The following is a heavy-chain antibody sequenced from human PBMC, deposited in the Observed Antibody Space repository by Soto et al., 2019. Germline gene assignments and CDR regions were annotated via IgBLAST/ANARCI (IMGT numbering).Heavy chain of an antibody. D-gene: IGHD6-6*01. V-gene: IGHV3-74*01. CDR1: GFTFSSYW. Sequence: GSLRLSCAASGFTFSSYWMHWVRQAPGKGLVWVSRINSDGSSTSYADSVKGRFTISRDNAKNTLYLQMNSLRAEDTAVYYCARARKAARPPYYYYYGMDVWGQGTTVTVSS. J-gene: IGHJ6*02. CDR2: INSDGSST. CDR3: ARARKAARPPYYYYYGMDV.